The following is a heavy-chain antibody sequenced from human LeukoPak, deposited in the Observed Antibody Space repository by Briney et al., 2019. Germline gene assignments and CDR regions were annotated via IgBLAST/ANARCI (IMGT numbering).Heavy chain of an antibody. D-gene: IGHD3-22*01. V-gene: IGHV3-23*01. CDR2: ISASGGST. CDR3: AKDRFYYDSSGYYPNWFDP. J-gene: IGHJ5*02. CDR1: GFTFSSYA. Sequence: PGGSLRLSCAASGFTFSSYAMSWVRQAPGKGLEWVSTISASGGSTYYADSVKGRFTISRDNSKNTLYLQMNSLRAEDTAVYYCAKDRFYYDSSGYYPNWFDPWGQGTLVTVSS.